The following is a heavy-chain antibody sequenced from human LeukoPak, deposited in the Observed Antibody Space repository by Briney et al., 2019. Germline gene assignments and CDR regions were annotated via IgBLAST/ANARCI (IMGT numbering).Heavy chain of an antibody. CDR3: ARRGKGSSSYHFDC. Sequence: RGESLKISRKGSGYSFTSYWIGWVRQMPGKGLEGMGIIYPGDSDTRYSPSFQGQVTISADKSISTAYLQWSSLKASDSAMYYCARRGKGSSSYHFDCWGQGALVTVSS. D-gene: IGHD6-6*01. J-gene: IGHJ4*02. V-gene: IGHV5-51*01. CDR2: IYPGDSDT. CDR1: GYSFTSYW.